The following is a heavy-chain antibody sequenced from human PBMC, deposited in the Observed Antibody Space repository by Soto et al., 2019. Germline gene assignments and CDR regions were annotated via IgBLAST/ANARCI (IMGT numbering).Heavy chain of an antibody. CDR3: ARGFSVAAPIDY. CDR1: GGTFSSYA. V-gene: IGHV1-69*13. J-gene: IGHJ4*02. CDR2: IIPIFGTA. D-gene: IGHD6-19*01. Sequence: ASVKVSCKASGGTFSSYAISWVRQAPGQGLEWMGGIIPIFGTANYAQKFQGRVTITADESTSTAYMELSSLRSEDTAVYYCARGFSVAAPIDYWGQGTLVTVSS.